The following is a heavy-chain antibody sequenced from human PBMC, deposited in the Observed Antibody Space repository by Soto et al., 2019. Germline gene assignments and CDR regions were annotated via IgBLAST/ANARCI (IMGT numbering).Heavy chain of an antibody. J-gene: IGHJ4*02. Sequence: ESGGGVVQPGRSLRLSCAASGFTFSTYAMHWVRQAPGKGLEWVAVILYGGTNKYYADSVKGRFTISRDTSKSTLYLQMNSLKQEDTAVYYCARDRFASATTGTDGDYWGPGTLVIVSS. D-gene: IGHD1-1*01. CDR2: ILYGGTNK. CDR1: GFTFSTYA. CDR3: ARDRFASATTGTDGDY. V-gene: IGHV3-30-3*01.